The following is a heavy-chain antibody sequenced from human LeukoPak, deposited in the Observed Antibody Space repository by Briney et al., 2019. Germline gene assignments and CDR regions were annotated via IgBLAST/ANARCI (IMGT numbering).Heavy chain of an antibody. D-gene: IGHD6-13*01. Sequence: GGSLRLSCAASGFTFSSYAMSWVRQAPGKGLEWVSVIYSGGSTYYADSVKGRFTISRDNSKNTLYLQMNSLRAEDTAVYYCARGGSSWTNYFDYWGQGTLVTVSS. V-gene: IGHV3-53*01. J-gene: IGHJ4*02. CDR2: IYSGGST. CDR1: GFTFSSYA. CDR3: ARGGSSWTNYFDY.